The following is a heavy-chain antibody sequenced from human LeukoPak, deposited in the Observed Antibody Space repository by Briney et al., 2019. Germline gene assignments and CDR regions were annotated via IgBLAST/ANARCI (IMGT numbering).Heavy chain of an antibody. CDR3: ARIRGLGDVSPYSDF. D-gene: IGHD4-17*01. CDR2: INHSGST. Sequence: SETLSLTCAVYGGSFSGYYWSWIRQPPGKGLEWIGEINHSGSTSYNPSLKSRVTISVDTSKNQFSLTLSFVTAADTAMYYCARIRGLGDVSPYSDFWGQGTLVTVSS. V-gene: IGHV4-34*01. CDR1: GGSFSGYY. J-gene: IGHJ4*02.